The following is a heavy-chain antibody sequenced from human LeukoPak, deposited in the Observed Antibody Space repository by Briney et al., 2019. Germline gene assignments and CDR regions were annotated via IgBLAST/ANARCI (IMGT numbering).Heavy chain of an antibody. J-gene: IGHJ4*02. CDR2: IYYSGRT. D-gene: IGHD3-10*01. CDR1: GGSISSGGYY. CDR3: ARGNYGSGSYYFDY. V-gene: IGHV4-31*03. Sequence: SETLSLTCSVSGGSISSGGYYWSWIRQHPGKGLEWIGHIYYSGRTSYNPSPKSRVTISVDTSKNQFSLKLSSVTAADTAVYYCARGNYGSGSYYFDYWGQGTLVTVSS.